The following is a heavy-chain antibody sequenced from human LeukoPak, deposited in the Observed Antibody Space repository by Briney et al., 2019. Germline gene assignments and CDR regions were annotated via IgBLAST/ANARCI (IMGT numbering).Heavy chain of an antibody. CDR2: INHSGRS. V-gene: IGHV4-34*01. D-gene: IGHD3-22*01. CDR3: ARGLYDSGDYYYGIRAYYFDQ. Sequence: SETLSLTCAVSGASFSGDYWSWLRQPPGKGLEWVAEINHSGRSNFNPSLQGRVTISVDTSKNQFSLNLSSVTAADTARYYCARGLYDSGDYYYGIRAYYFDQWGQGTLVTVSS. CDR1: GASFSGDY. J-gene: IGHJ4*02.